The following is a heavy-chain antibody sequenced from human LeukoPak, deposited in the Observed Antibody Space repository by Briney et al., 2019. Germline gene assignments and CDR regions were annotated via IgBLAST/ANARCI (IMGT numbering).Heavy chain of an antibody. J-gene: IGHJ4*02. CDR2: IYSSVST. CDR1: GGSISSNAYY. V-gene: IGHV4-39*01. D-gene: IGHD1-26*01. CDR3: AYSGSYGHLGY. Sequence: SETLSLTCTVSGGSISSNAYYWAWIRQPPGKGLEWIGSIYSSVSTYYNPSLKSRDTISVDTSKNQFSLRLSSVTAADTALYYCAYSGSYGHLGYWGQGIPVTVSS.